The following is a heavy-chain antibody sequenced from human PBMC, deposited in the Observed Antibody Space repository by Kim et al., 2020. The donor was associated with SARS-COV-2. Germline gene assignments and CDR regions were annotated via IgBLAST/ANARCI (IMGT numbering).Heavy chain of an antibody. Sequence: QKFQGRVTITADESTSTAYMELSSLRSEDTAVYYCARDRDWNYLRGMDVWGQGTTVTVSS. CDR3: ARDRDWNYLRGMDV. D-gene: IGHD1-7*01. J-gene: IGHJ6*02. V-gene: IGHV1-69*01.